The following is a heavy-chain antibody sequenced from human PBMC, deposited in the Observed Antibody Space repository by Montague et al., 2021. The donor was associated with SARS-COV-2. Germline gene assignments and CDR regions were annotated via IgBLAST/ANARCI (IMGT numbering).Heavy chain of an antibody. J-gene: IGHJ4*02. Sequence: SETLSLTCTVSGGSVSSDTHNWAWIRQPPGKGLEWIASILYKGNTYYNPSLRSRFTISINTSKNQFFLRVASVPAADTAVYYCARVPNGRHDNWGPGALVTVSS. CDR3: ARVPNGRHDN. D-gene: IGHD2-8*01. CDR2: ILYKGNT. CDR1: GGSVSSDTHN. V-gene: IGHV4-39*01.